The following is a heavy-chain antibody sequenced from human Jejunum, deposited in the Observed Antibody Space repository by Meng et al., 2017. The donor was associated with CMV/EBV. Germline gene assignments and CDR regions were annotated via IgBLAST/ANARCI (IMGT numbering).Heavy chain of an antibody. D-gene: IGHD3-3*01. CDR3: ARGSIFVSFDS. CDR1: GGCIGSGDYY. CDR2: IHDTGST. J-gene: IGHJ4*02. V-gene: IGHV4-30-4*08. Sequence: QVQLQEWVSGLVTPSQTLSLPCAASGGCIGSGDYYWSWIREPPGKGLEWIGFIHDTGSTYYNPSLKSRVDISLGTSRNHFSLTLSSVTAEDTAVYFCARGSIFVSFDSWGQGTLVTVSS.